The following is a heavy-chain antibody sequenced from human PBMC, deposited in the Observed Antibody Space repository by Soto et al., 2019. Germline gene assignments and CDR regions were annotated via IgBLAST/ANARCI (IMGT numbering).Heavy chain of an antibody. J-gene: IGHJ6*02. V-gene: IGHV3-66*01. CDR2: IYSGGST. CDR1: GFTVSSNY. Sequence: EVQRVESGGGLVQPGGSLRLSCAASGFTVSSNYMSWVRQAPGKGLEGVSVIYSGGSTYYADSVKGRFTISRDHSKNTLYLQMNSLRAEDTAVYYCARAPESMDVCGQGTTVTVSS. CDR3: ARAPESMDV.